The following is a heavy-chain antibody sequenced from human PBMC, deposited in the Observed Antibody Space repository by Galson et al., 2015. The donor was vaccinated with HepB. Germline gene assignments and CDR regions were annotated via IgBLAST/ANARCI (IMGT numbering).Heavy chain of an antibody. CDR2: MNPNSGNT. CDR1: GYTFTSYD. CDR3: AISLGDGYNLHYYYMDV. D-gene: IGHD5-24*01. V-gene: IGHV1-8*01. J-gene: IGHJ6*03. Sequence: SVKVSCKASGYTFTSYDINWVRQATGQGLEWMGWMNPNSGNTGYAQKFQGRVTMTRNTSISTAYMELSSLRSEDTAVYYCAISLGDGYNLHYYYMDVWGKGTTVTVSS.